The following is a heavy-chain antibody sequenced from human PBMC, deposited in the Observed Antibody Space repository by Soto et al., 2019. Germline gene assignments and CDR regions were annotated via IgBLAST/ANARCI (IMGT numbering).Heavy chain of an antibody. V-gene: IGHV3-21*01. Sequence: EVQLVESGGGLVKPGGSLRLSCAASGFTFSSYSMNWVRQAPGKGLEWVSSISSSSSYIYYADSVKGRFTISRDNARNSLYLQMNSLRAEDTAVYYCARAEDYYGSGTYWGDYWGQGTLVTVSS. CDR1: GFTFSSYS. D-gene: IGHD3-10*01. CDR3: ARAEDYYGSGTYWGDY. J-gene: IGHJ4*02. CDR2: ISSSSSYI.